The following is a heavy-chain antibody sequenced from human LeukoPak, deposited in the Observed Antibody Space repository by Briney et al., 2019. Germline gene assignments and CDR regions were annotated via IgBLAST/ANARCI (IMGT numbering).Heavy chain of an antibody. J-gene: IGHJ5*02. CDR1: GGSFSGYY. Sequence: SETLSLTCAVYGGSFSGYYWSWIRQPPGKGLEWIGEINHSGSTNYNPSLKRRVTISVDTSKTQFSLKLSSVTAADTAVYYCAAQPGYSSSWYWWFDPWGQGTLVTVSS. CDR2: INHSGST. D-gene: IGHD6-13*01. V-gene: IGHV4-34*01. CDR3: AAQPGYSSSWYWWFDP.